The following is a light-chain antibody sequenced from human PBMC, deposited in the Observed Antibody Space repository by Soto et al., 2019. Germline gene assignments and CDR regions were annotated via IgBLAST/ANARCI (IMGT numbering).Light chain of an antibody. V-gene: IGKV3-20*01. Sequence: EIVLTQSPGTLSLSPGERATLSCRASQSVTSGYLAWYQQKPGQAPRLIIYGASTRATGIPDRFIGSGSGTDFTLTISRLEPEDFGVYACQQLGNSLITFGLGTRLEI. J-gene: IGKJ5*01. CDR1: QSVTSGY. CDR2: GAS. CDR3: QQLGNSLIT.